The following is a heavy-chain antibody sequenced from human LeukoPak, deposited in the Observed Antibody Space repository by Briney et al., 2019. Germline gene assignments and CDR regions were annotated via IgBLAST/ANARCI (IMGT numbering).Heavy chain of an antibody. D-gene: IGHD5-24*01. CDR1: GGSISSSSYY. CDR3: ARVRSERWLQLSEPNAFDI. CDR2: IYYSGST. V-gene: IGHV4-39*06. J-gene: IGHJ3*02. Sequence: SETLSLTCTVSGGSISSSSYYWGWIRQPPGKGLEWIGSIYYSGSTYYNPSLKSRVTISVDTSKNQFPLKLSSVTAADTAVYYCARVRSERWLQLSEPNAFDIWGQGTMVTVSS.